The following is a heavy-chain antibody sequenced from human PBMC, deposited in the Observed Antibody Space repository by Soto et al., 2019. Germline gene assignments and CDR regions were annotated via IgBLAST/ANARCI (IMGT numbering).Heavy chain of an antibody. CDR2: IYSDGNK. D-gene: IGHD4-17*01. J-gene: IGHJ1*01. CDR3: AHSPSAYGDHAEYFLN. CDR1: GFSLSSSGVA. V-gene: IGHV2-5*02. Sequence: KESGPTLVKPTQTLTLTCTFSGFSLSSSGVAVGWVRQPPGKALEWVALIYSDGNKRYSPSLKTRLTITKDTSKNQVVLTMTTVDPVDTATYFCAHSPSAYGDHAEYFLNWGQGTLVIVS.